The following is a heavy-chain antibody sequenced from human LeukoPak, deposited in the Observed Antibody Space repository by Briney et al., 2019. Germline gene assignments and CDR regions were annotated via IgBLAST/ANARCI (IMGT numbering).Heavy chain of an antibody. CDR3: ARGISVENYMDV. D-gene: IGHD3-3*02. CDR1: GGSISRYY. J-gene: IGHJ6*03. CDR2: IYTSGST. V-gene: IGHV4-4*07. Sequence: LETLSLTCTVSGGSISRYYWSWIRQPAGKGLKWIGRIYTSGSTNYNPSLKSRVTMSVDTSKNQFSLKLSSVTAADTAVYYCARGISVENYMDVCGKGTTVTVSS.